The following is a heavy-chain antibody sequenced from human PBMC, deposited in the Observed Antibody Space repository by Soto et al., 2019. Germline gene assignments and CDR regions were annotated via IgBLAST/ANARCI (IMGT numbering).Heavy chain of an antibody. Sequence: SETLSLTCAVYGGSFSGYYWSWIRQPPGKGLEWIGEINHSGSTNYNPSLKSRVTISVDTSKNQFSLKLSSVTAADTAVYYCARLPRSPFRFGELYDYWGQGTLVTVSS. V-gene: IGHV4-34*01. J-gene: IGHJ4*02. D-gene: IGHD3-10*01. CDR3: ARLPRSPFRFGELYDY. CDR2: INHSGST. CDR1: GGSFSGYY.